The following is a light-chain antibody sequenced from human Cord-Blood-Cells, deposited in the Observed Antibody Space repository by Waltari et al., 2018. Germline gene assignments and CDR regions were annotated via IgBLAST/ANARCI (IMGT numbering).Light chain of an antibody. V-gene: IGLV2-14*01. J-gene: IGLJ2*01. Sequence: SVSGSPGQSITISCTGTSSDVGGYNYVSWYQQHPGKAPKLMIYEVSNRPSGVSNRFSGSKSGNTASLTISGLQAEDEADYYCSSYTSSSTVVFGGGTKLTVL. CDR2: EVS. CDR1: SSDVGGYNY. CDR3: SSYTSSSTVV.